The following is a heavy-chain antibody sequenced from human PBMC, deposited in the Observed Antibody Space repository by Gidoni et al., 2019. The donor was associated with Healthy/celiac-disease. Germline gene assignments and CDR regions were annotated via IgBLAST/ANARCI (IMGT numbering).Heavy chain of an antibody. D-gene: IGHD2-2*01. CDR1: GFTFDDYC. Sequence: EVQLVESGGGVVRPGGSLRLSCAASGFTFDDYCMSWVRQAQGKGLGWVSGINWKGGSTGYADSVKGRFTISRDNAKNSLYLQMNSLRAEDTALYHCARDGGYCSSTSCLNWFDPWGQGTLVTVSS. CDR3: ARDGGYCSSTSCLNWFDP. V-gene: IGHV3-20*01. J-gene: IGHJ5*02. CDR2: INWKGGST.